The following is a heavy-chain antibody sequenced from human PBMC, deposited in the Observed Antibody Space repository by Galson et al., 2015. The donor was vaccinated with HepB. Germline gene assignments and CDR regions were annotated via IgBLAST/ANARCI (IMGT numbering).Heavy chain of an antibody. CDR2: ISGSGGST. CDR3: ARGIVVVTAILYYFDY. Sequence: SLRLSCAASGFTFSSYAMSWVRQAPGKGLEWVSAISGSGGSTYYADSVKGRFTISRDNSKNTLYLQMNSLRAADTAVYYCARGIVVVTAILYYFDYWGQGTLVTVSS. V-gene: IGHV3-23*01. J-gene: IGHJ4*02. CDR1: GFTFSSYA. D-gene: IGHD2-21*02.